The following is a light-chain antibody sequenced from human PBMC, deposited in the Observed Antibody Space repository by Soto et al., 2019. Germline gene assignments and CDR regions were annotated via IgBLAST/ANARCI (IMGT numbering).Light chain of an antibody. CDR1: SSDVGGYNY. CDR2: EVS. CDR3: SSYTSSSTLGV. V-gene: IGLV2-14*01. Sequence: QSVLTQPASVSGSRGQSITISCTGTSSDVGGYNYVSWYQQHPGKAPKLMIYEVSNRPSGVSNRFSGSKSGNTASLTISGLQAEDEADYYCSSYTSSSTLGVFGGGTKLTVL. J-gene: IGLJ2*01.